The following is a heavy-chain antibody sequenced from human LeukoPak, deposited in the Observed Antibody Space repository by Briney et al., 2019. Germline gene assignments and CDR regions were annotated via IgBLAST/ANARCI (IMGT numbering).Heavy chain of an antibody. D-gene: IGHD6-19*01. V-gene: IGHV3-23*01. Sequence: GGSLRLSCAASGFTFSTYAMNWVRQAPGEGLEGVSGIGGSGGSTNYADAVSGRFSISRDNSKNTLYLQMNSLRAEDTAVYYCAKGTYGWGWTDWGQGTLVTVSS. CDR3: AKGTYGWGWTD. CDR2: IGGSGGST. J-gene: IGHJ4*02. CDR1: GFTFSTYA.